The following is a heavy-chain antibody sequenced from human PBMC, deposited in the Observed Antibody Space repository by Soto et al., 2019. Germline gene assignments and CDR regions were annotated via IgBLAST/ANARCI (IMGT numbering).Heavy chain of an antibody. CDR1: GGSISSGDYY. J-gene: IGHJ4*02. D-gene: IGHD3-22*01. CDR3: ARGSYDSSGYYLYFDY. CDR2: IYYSGST. Sequence: SETLSLTCTVSGGSISSGDYYWSWIRQPPGKGLEWIGYIYYSGSTNYNPSLKSRVTISVGTSKNQFSLKLSSVTAADTAVYYCARGSYDSSGYYLYFDYWGQGTLVTVSS. V-gene: IGHV4-61*08.